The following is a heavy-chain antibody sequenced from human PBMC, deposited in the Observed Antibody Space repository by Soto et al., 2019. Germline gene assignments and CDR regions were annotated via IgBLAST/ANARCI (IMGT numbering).Heavy chain of an antibody. CDR2: INPNSGGT. CDR1: GYTVTGYY. D-gene: IGHD6-13*01. CDR3: ASDLRSCGAAGNCYYHGMGV. Sequence: GPSGRADCKASGYTVTGYYMEGVGQATKQGLEWMGWINPNSGGTNYAQKFQGWVTMTRDTSISTAYMELSRLRSDDTAVYYCASDLRSCGAAGNCYYHGMGVCGQATTVS. V-gene: IGHV1-2*04. J-gene: IGHJ6*01.